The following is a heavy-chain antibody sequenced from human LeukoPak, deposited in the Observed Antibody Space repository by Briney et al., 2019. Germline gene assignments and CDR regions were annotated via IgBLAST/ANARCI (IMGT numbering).Heavy chain of an antibody. J-gene: IGHJ4*02. D-gene: IGHD3-3*01. CDR1: GGSFSGYY. V-gene: IGHV4-34*01. CDR2: INHSGST. Sequence: SETLSLTCAVYGGSFSGYYWSWIRQPPGKGLEWIGEINHSGSTNYNPSLKSRVTISVDTSKNQFSLKLSSVTAADTAVYYCARGTDFWSGYYGYWGQGTLVTASS. CDR3: ARGTDFWSGYYGY.